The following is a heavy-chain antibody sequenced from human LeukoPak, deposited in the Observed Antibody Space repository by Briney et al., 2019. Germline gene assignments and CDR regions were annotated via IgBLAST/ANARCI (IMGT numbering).Heavy chain of an antibody. CDR1: GFTFSSYA. V-gene: IGHV3-23*01. CDR2: ISGSGGST. Sequence: PGGSLRLSCTASGFTFSSYAMSWVRQAPGKGLEWVSAISGSGGSTYYADSVKGRFTISRDNSKNTLYLQMNSLRAEDTAVYYCAKDLSPYYYDSSGYYEEGYFDYWGQGTLVTVSS. J-gene: IGHJ4*02. CDR3: AKDLSPYYYDSSGYYEEGYFDY. D-gene: IGHD3-22*01.